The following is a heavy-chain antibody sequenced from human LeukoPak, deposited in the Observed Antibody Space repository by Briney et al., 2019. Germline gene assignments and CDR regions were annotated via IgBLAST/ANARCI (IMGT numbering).Heavy chain of an antibody. D-gene: IGHD1-26*01. CDR2: IKQDGSEI. J-gene: IGHJ5*02. Sequence: PGGSLTLSCAASGFTFSSYWMSWVRQAPGRGLQWVASIKQDGSEIYDVDSVEGRFSISRDNDKNSLSLQMNSLRAEDTAVYYCARGHSGRWFWWFGAWGQGTLVTVSS. V-gene: IGHV3-7*04. CDR3: ARGHSGRWFWWFGA. CDR1: GFTFSSYW.